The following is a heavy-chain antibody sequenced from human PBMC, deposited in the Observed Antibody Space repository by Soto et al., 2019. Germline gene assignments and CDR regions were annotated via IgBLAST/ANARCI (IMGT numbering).Heavy chain of an antibody. D-gene: IGHD3-22*01. CDR3: ASAHLNYYDSSGYLGY. CDR2: INPNSGGT. CDR1: GYTFTGHY. Sequence: ASVKVSCKASGYTFTGHYMNWVRQAPGQGLEWMGWINPNSGGTNYAQKFQGRVTMTRDTSISTAYMELSRLRSDDTAVYYCASAHLNYYDSSGYLGYWGQGTLVTVSS. J-gene: IGHJ4*02. V-gene: IGHV1-2*02.